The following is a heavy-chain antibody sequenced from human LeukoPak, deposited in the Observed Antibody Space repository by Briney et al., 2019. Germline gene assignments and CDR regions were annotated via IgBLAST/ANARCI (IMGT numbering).Heavy chain of an antibody. CDR2: IYYSGST. CDR1: GGSISSGGYY. CDR3: ARQFGSVAGTGDYLDY. Sequence: SQTLSLTCTVSGGSISSGGYYWSWIRQPPGKGLEWIGYIYYSGSTNYNPSLKSRVTMSVDTSKNQFSLKLSSVTAADTAVYYCARQFGSVAGTGDYLDYWGQGTLVTVSS. J-gene: IGHJ4*02. D-gene: IGHD6-19*01. V-gene: IGHV4-61*08.